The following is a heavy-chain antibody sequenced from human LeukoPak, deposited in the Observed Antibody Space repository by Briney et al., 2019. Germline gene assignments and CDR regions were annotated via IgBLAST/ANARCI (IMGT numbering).Heavy chain of an antibody. V-gene: IGHV3-30*02. CDR1: GFTFSSYG. CDR3: AKDPIGYGRYCSSTSCYNWFDP. CDR2: IRYDGSNK. D-gene: IGHD2-2*01. J-gene: IGHJ5*02. Sequence: GGSLRLSCAASGFTFSSYGMHWVRQAPGKGLEWVAFIRYDGSNKYYADSVKGRFTISRDNSKNTLYLQMNSLRAEDTAVYYCAKDPIGYGRYCSSTSCYNWFDPWGQGTLVAVSS.